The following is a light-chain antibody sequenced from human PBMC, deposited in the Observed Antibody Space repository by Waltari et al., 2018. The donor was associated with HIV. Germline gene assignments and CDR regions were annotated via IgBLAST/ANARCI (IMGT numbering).Light chain of an antibody. J-gene: IGKJ5*01. CDR1: ESVLSSSTNVNY. CDR2: EAS. Sequence: DIVLTQSPDTLSVSLGERAAIHCKSGESVLSSSTNVNYFAWYQQRPGQPPTLLFSEASSRSSGVPARFTASGSRTDFTLTIDDLQADDVAVYFCQQYYSTPTFGRGTQLV. V-gene: IGKV4-1*01. CDR3: QQYYSTPT.